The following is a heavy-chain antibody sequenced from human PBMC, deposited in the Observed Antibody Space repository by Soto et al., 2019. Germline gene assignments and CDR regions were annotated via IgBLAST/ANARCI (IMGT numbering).Heavy chain of an antibody. Sequence: LRLSCAASGFTFTSYAMSWVRQAPGKGLEWVSHISGTGSSTYYADSVKGRFTISRDSSKNTLYLQMSSLRVDDTAVYFCAKTLRSKLTLFDYWGLGTLVTV. CDR1: GFTFTSYA. J-gene: IGHJ4*02. V-gene: IGHV3-23*01. D-gene: IGHD3-9*01. CDR3: AKTLRSKLTLFDY. CDR2: ISGTGSST.